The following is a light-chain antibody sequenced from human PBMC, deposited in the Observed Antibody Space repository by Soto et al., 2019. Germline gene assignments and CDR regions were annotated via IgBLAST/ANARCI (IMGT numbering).Light chain of an antibody. CDR1: SSDVGSYNR. V-gene: IGLV2-18*02. CDR3: SSYTSTTTWV. CDR2: EVT. J-gene: IGLJ2*01. Sequence: QSALTQPPSVSGSPGQSVTISCTGTSSDVGSYNRVSWYRQPPGTAPKLIIYEVTYRPSGVPDRFSGSKSGNPASLPISGLQAEDEADYYCSSYTSTTTWVFGGGTKLTVL.